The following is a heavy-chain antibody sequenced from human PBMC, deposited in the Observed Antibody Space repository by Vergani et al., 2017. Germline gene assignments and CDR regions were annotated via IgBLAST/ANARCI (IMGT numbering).Heavy chain of an antibody. V-gene: IGHV4-59*11. CDR2: IHYSENN. Sequence: QVQLQESGPGLVKSSETLSLTCSVFFDSIRNLYCNWIRQPPGKGLEWIGSIHYSENNNYNPSLKTRVTISVDTTKNQFSLTLTSVTAADTAVYYCASDTHSGQRADRWGQGIMVTVTS. D-gene: IGHD6-19*01. CDR3: ASDTHSGQRADR. J-gene: IGHJ5*02. CDR1: FDSIRNLY.